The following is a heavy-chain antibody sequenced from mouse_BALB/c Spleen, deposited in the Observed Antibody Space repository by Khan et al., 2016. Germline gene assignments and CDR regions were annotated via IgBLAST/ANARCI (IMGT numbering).Heavy chain of an antibody. CDR3: ARLYYYSCVDY. CDR1: GFDFSRYW. V-gene: IGHV4-1*02. J-gene: IGHJ2*01. CDR2: INPDSSTI. D-gene: IGHD1-1*01. Sequence: EVKLLESGGGLVQPGGSLKLSCAASGFDFSRYWMNWVRQAPGKGLEWIGEINPDSSTINYTPSLKDKFIISRDNAKNTLYLQMRKVRSEDTALXYCARLYYYSCVDYGGQGTTLTVAS.